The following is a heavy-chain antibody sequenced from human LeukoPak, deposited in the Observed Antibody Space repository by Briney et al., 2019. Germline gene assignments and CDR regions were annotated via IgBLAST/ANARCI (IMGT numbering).Heavy chain of an antibody. CDR1: GFTFADYA. CDR3: AKGIEAGYSYGCDY. J-gene: IGHJ4*02. D-gene: IGHD5-18*01. CDR2: ISWKTNTI. V-gene: IGHV3-9*01. Sequence: GGSLGLSCAASGFTFADYAMQWVRQAPGKGLEWVSGISWKTNTIGYADSVKGRFTISRDDAKNSLYLQMHSLRPEDTALYYCAKGIEAGYSYGCDYWGQGTLVTVSS.